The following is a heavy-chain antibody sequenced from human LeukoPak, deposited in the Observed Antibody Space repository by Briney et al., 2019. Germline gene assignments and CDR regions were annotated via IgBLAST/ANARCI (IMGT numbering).Heavy chain of an antibody. J-gene: IGHJ3*02. CDR1: GGSISSSSYY. CDR3: ARDRRQEDAFDI. Sequence: SETLSLTCTVSGGSISSSSYYWGWIRQPPGKGLEWIGSIYYSGSTYYNPSLKSRVTISVDTSKNQFSLKLSSVTAADTAVYYCARDRRQEDAFDIWGQGTLVTVSS. V-gene: IGHV4-39*07. CDR2: IYYSGST.